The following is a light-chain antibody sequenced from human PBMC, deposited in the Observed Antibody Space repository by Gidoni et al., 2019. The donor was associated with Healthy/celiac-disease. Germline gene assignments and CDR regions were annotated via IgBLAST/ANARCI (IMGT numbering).Light chain of an antibody. CDR1: QSVSSN. J-gene: IGKJ2*01. V-gene: IGKV3-15*01. CDR3: QQYNNWPKT. CDR2: GAS. Sequence: EIVMTQSPATLSVSPGERATLSCRASQSVSSNLAWYQQKPGQAPRLLIYGASTRATGIPARFSGSGSGTDFTLTISSLQSEDFAVYYWQQYNNWPKTFGQGTKLEIK.